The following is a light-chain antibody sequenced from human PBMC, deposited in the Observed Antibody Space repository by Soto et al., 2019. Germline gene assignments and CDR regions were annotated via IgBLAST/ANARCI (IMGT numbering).Light chain of an antibody. Sequence: DIEMPQSPSTLSASVGDRVTSTCRASQSFSTWLAWYQQKPGKAPKLLIYKASSLESGVPSRFSGSGSGTEFNLTISSLQPDDLPTYYCQQYNIYPWTFGQGTKVEI. CDR2: KAS. V-gene: IGKV1-5*03. CDR3: QQYNIYPWT. J-gene: IGKJ1*01. CDR1: QSFSTW.